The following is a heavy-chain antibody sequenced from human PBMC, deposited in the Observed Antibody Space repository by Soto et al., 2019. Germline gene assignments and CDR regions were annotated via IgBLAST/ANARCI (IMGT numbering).Heavy chain of an antibody. Sequence: EVQLVQSGPEVKKPGESLTLSCKTSGYRFTESWIGWVRQKPGKGLEWLGMVFPGDSDTRYSPSFHGHVTVSADKSTNTAHLRGGRLRASDTDTYYCASEEAFGKEREFAFGGQGTLVTVSS. CDR2: VFPGDSDT. J-gene: IGHJ4*02. CDR1: GYRFTESW. D-gene: IGHD3-16*01. V-gene: IGHV5-51*01. CDR3: ASEEAFGKEREFAF.